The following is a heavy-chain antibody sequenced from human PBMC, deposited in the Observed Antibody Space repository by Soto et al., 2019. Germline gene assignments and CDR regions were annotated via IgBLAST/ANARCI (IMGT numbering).Heavy chain of an antibody. J-gene: IGHJ4*02. Sequence: GGSLRLSCATSGFGVSRNYMHWVRQAPGKGLEWVSVMYSDGKTYYAESVKGRFTISRDNSKSTVFLHTKSLRADDTAVDYCARSPYCGTECNSGYLDFWGQGSLVTVSS. CDR1: GFGVSRNY. V-gene: IGHV3-53*01. CDR2: MYSDGKT. D-gene: IGHD2-21*01. CDR3: ARSPYCGTECNSGYLDF.